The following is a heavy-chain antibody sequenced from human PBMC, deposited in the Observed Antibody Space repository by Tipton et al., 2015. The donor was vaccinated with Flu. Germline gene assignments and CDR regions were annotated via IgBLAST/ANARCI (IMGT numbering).Heavy chain of an antibody. D-gene: IGHD2-2*01. J-gene: IGHJ5*02. CDR2: IIPIFGTA. V-gene: IGHV1-69*01. CDR3: ARAPQYCSSTSCYWRFDP. CDR1: GGTFSSYA. Sequence: QLVQSGAEVKKPGSSVKVSCKASGGTFSSYAISWVRQAPGQGLEWMGGIIPIFGTANYAQKFQGRVTITADESTSTAYMELSSLRSEDTAVYYCARAPQYCSSTSCYWRFDPWGQGTLVTVSS.